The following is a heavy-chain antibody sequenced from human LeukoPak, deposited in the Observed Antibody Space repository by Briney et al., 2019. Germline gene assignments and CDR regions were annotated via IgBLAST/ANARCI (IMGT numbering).Heavy chain of an antibody. D-gene: IGHD4-23*01. CDR3: AKDRVRTAVITPIDY. CDR2: INSDGSST. J-gene: IGHJ4*02. Sequence: GGSLRLSCAASGFTFSSYWMHWVRRAPGKGLVWVSRINSDGSSTSYADSVKGRFTISRDNSKNTLYLQMNSLRAEDTAVYYCAKDRVRTAVITPIDYWGQGTLVTVSP. V-gene: IGHV3-74*01. CDR1: GFTFSSYW.